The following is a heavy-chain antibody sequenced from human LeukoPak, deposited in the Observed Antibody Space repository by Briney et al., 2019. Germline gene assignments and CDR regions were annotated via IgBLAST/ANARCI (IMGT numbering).Heavy chain of an antibody. CDR1: GYTFTSYY. D-gene: IGHD3-10*01. CDR2: ISAYNGNT. Sequence: VASVKVSCKASGYTFTSYYMHWVRQAPGQGLEWMGWISAYNGNTNYAQKLQGRVTMTTDTSTSTAYMELRSLRSDDTAVYYCARDSNVPLTMVRSYYYYGMDVWGQGTTVTVSS. CDR3: ARDSNVPLTMVRSYYYYGMDV. V-gene: IGHV1-18*04. J-gene: IGHJ6*02.